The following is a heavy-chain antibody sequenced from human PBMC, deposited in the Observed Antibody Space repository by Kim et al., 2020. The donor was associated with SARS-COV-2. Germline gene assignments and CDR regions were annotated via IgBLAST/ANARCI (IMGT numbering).Heavy chain of an antibody. Sequence: SVKVSCKASGGTFSSYAISWVRQAPGQGLEWMGGIIPIFGTANYAQKFQGRVTITADESTSTAYMELSSLRSEDTAVYYCARGPSRYYDSSGYPDYWGQGTLVTVSS. CDR3: ARGPSRYYDSSGYPDY. V-gene: IGHV1-69*13. J-gene: IGHJ4*02. CDR2: IIPIFGTA. D-gene: IGHD3-22*01. CDR1: GGTFSSYA.